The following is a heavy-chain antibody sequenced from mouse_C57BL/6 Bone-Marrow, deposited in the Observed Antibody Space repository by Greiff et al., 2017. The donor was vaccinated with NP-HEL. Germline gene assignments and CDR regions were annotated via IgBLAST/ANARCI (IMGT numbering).Heavy chain of an antibody. CDR3: ASPLAGY. CDR2: ISGGGGNT. J-gene: IGHJ2*01. V-gene: IGHV5-9*01. Sequence: EVKLMESGGGLVKPGGSLKLSCAASGFTFSSYTMSWVRQTPEKRLEWVATISGGGGNTYYPDSVKGRFTISRDNAKNTLYLQMSRLRSEDTALYYCASPLAGYWGQGTTLTVSS. CDR1: GFTFSSYT. D-gene: IGHD6-1*01.